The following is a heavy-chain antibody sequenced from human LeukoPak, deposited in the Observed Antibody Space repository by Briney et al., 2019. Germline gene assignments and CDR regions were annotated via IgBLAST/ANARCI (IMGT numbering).Heavy chain of an antibody. CDR1: GDSISSYY. Sequence: SETLSLTCTVSGDSISSYYWSWIRQPPEKGLEWIGYIYTSESTNYNPSLKSRVTISVDTSKNQFSLKLSSVTAADTAVYYCARQRMEYDFWSETLEYYFDYWGQGTLVTVSS. J-gene: IGHJ4*02. CDR3: ARQRMEYDFWSETLEYYFDY. CDR2: IYTSEST. D-gene: IGHD3-3*01. V-gene: IGHV4-4*09.